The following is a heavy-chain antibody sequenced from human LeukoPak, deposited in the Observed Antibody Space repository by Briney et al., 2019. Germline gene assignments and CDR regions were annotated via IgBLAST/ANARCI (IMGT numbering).Heavy chain of an antibody. Sequence: GGSLRLSCAASGFTFSDYYMSWIRQAPGKGLEWVSAISGSGGSTYYADSVKGRFTISRDNSKNTLYLQMNSLRAEDTAVYYCAKDLTFGGSSTHNWFDPWGQGTLVTVSS. CDR1: GFTFSDYY. J-gene: IGHJ5*02. D-gene: IGHD3-16*01. CDR3: AKDLTFGGSSTHNWFDP. V-gene: IGHV3-23*01. CDR2: ISGSGGST.